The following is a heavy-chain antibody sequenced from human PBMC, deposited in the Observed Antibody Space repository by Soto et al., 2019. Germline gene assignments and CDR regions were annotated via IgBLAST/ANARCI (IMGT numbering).Heavy chain of an antibody. CDR2: ISSSGSTI. J-gene: IGHJ6*03. CDR1: GFTFSDYY. V-gene: IGHV3-11*01. Sequence: GGSLRLSCAASGFTFSDYYMSWIRQAPGKGLEWVSYISSSGSTIYYADSVKGRFTISRDNAKNSLYLQMNSLRAEDTAVYYCARVGAARRVYYYYYYMDVWGKGTTVTVSS. CDR3: ARVGAARRVYYYYYYMDV. D-gene: IGHD6-6*01.